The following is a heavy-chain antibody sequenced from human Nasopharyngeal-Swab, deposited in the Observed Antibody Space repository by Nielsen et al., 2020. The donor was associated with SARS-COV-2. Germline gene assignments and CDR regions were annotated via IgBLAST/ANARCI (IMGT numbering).Heavy chain of an antibody. V-gene: IGHV1-18*01. CDR3: AKDHPTIVAPGGVS. Sequence: ASVKFSCKASGYTFTSYGVSWVRQAPGQGLEWMGWISAYNGNTNCAQKFQGRVTMTTDTSTSTASMELRGLTSADTAVYYCAKDHPTIVAPGGVSWGQGTRITVSS. CDR2: ISAYNGNT. CDR1: GYTFTSYG. D-gene: IGHD3-22*01. J-gene: IGHJ5*02.